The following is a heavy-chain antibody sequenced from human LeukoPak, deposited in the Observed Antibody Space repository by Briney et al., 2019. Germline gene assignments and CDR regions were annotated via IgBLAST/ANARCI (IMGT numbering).Heavy chain of an antibody. D-gene: IGHD2-15*01. CDR2: IYPGDSDT. J-gene: IGHJ2*01. V-gene: IGHV5-51*01. CDR1: GYSFATYW. Sequence: GESLKISCKGSGYSFATYWIGWVRQMPGKGLELMGIIYPGDSDTRYSPSFQGQVTISADKSITTAYLQWRSLKASDTAMYYCPRRATSYEYFYLWGRGTLVTVSS. CDR3: PRRATSYEYFYL.